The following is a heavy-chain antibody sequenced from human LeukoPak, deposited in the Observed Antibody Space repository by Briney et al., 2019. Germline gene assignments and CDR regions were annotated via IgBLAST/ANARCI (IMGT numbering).Heavy chain of an antibody. D-gene: IGHD6-25*01. J-gene: IGHJ4*02. CDR3: ARDRAAFDS. CDR1: GFTFSSFP. Sequence: GGFLRLSCAASGFTFSSFPMSWVRQAPGKGLQWVSGITGRGGNTYYADSVEGRFTISRDNSKNTLSLQMDSLRAEDTAIYYCARDRAAFDSWGQGTLVTVSS. CDR2: ITGRGGNT. V-gene: IGHV3-23*01.